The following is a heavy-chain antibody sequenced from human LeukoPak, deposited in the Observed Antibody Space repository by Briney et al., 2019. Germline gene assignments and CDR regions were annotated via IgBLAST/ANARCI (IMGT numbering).Heavy chain of an antibody. Sequence: PGGSLRLSCAASGFTFSSYTMSWVRKGPGPGLEWGSAISGSAYSTYYAHSVKGRFTISRDNSKNTLYLQMNSLRAEDTAVYYCAKEAGYSGYNFPDFWGQGTLVTVSS. V-gene: IGHV3-23*01. CDR3: AKEAGYSGYNFPDF. D-gene: IGHD5-12*01. J-gene: IGHJ4*02. CDR2: ISGSAYST. CDR1: GFTFSSYT.